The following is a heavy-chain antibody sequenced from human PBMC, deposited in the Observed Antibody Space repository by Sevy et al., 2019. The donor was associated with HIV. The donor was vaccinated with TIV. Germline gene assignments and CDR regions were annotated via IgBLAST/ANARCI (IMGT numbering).Heavy chain of an antibody. D-gene: IGHD6-13*01. Sequence: GGSLRLSCAASGFTFSSYAMSWVRQAPGKGLEWVSAISGSGYSTYYADSMKGRFPISRDNSKNTLYLQMTSQRAEDTAVYFVATQKQLVLFGAFDTWGKGTRVTVSS. CDR3: ATQKQLVLFGAFDT. V-gene: IGHV3-23*01. CDR1: GFTFSSYA. CDR2: ISGSGYST. J-gene: IGHJ3*02.